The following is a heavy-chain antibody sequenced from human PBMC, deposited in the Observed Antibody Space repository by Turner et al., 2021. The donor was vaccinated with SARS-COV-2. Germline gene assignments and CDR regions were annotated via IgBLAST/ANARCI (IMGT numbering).Heavy chain of an antibody. D-gene: IGHD2-8*02. CDR3: AKGDDSRKSVLL. J-gene: IGHJ4*02. CDR2: IHPSGTT. V-gene: IGHV4-34*02. CDR1: GGSFSGYY. Sequence: QVQLQQWGAGLLKPSETLSLTCAVYGGSFSGYYWTWIRQPPEKGLDWIGEIHPSGTTYHNPSLKGRVTMSVDTSKNQFYLKVSSVTAADTAVYYCAKGDDSRKSVLLWGQGTLVTVSS.